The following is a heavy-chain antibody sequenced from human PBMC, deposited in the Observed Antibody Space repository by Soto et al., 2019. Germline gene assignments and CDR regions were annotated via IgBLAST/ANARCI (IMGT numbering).Heavy chain of an antibody. CDR1: GGSISGGGHY. J-gene: IGHJ4*02. CDR2: MYYTGDT. V-gene: IGHV4-31*03. CDR3: ASSDPSPFFDY. Sequence: SETLSLTCTVSGGSISGGGHYWGWIRQPPGKGLEWIGFMYYTGDTYYNPSLKSRLSISVDTSMNQFSLELTSVTAADTAVYYCASSDPSPFFDYWGLGTLVTVSS.